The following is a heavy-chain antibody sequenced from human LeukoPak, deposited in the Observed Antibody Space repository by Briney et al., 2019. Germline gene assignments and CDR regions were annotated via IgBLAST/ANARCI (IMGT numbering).Heavy chain of an antibody. CDR2: ISSSSSYT. Sequence: PRRSLRPSRAPSLFTFTDYYMSCIRQAPGKGLEWVSFISSSSSYTNYAHSVKGRFTISRNNAKNSPYLQWNILRAENTAVYYRARDFKAVAGTSHEVFDYWGQGTLVTVSS. V-gene: IGHV3-11*05. CDR1: LFTFTDYY. D-gene: IGHD6-19*01. J-gene: IGHJ4*02. CDR3: ARDFKAVAGTSHEVFDY.